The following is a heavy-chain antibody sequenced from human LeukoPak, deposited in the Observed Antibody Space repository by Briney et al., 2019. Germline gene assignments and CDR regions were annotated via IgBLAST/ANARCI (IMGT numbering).Heavy chain of an antibody. Sequence: GGSLRLSCAACGFTVRDNYMSWVRQAPGKGLEWVSVMYSRGDTYYANSVKGRFTFSRDISKNTLYLQMNGLRTEDTAMYYCARDAPQVPAAGVLASWGQGTLVTVSS. D-gene: IGHD6-13*01. CDR3: ARDAPQVPAAGVLAS. CDR2: MYSRGDT. CDR1: GFTVRDNY. J-gene: IGHJ5*02. V-gene: IGHV3-53*01.